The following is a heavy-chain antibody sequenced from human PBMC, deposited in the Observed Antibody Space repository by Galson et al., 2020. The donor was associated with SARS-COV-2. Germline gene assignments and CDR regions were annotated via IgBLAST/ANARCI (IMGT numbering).Heavy chain of an antibody. CDR1: GGSISSGGYY. V-gene: IGHV4-31*03. Sequence: SETLSLTCTVSGGSISSGGYYWSWIRQHPGKGLEWIGYIYYSGSTYYNPSLKSRVTISVDTSKNQFSLKLSSVTAADTAVYYCARSATVTTYSENYFDYWGQGTLVTVSS. J-gene: IGHJ4*02. CDR3: ARSATVTTYSENYFDY. CDR2: IYYSGST. D-gene: IGHD4-17*01.